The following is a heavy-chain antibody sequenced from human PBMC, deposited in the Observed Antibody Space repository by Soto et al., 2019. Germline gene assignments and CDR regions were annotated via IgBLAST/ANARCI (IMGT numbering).Heavy chain of an antibody. D-gene: IGHD4-17*01. CDR2: ISYDGSNK. Sequence: PGGSLRLSCAASGFTFSSYGMHWVRQAPGKGLEWVAVISYDGSNKYYADSVKGRFTISRDNSKNTLYLQMNSLRAEDTAVYYCAKDVYGVSNYYYYGMDVWGQGTTVTVSS. J-gene: IGHJ6*02. CDR1: GFTFSSYG. CDR3: AKDVYGVSNYYYYGMDV. V-gene: IGHV3-30*18.